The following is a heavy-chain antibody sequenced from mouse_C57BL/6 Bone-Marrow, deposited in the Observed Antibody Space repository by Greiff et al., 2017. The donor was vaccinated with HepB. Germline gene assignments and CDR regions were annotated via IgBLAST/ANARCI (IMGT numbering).Heavy chain of an antibody. Sequence: VQLQQSGPGLVKPSQSLSLTCSVTGYSITSGYYWNWIRQFPGNKLEWMGYISYDGSNNYNPSLKNRISITRDTSKNQFFLKLNSVTTEDTATYYCARGDYIYAMDYWGQGTSVTVSS. CDR2: ISYDGSN. V-gene: IGHV3-6*01. D-gene: IGHD2-4*01. CDR1: GYSITSGYY. J-gene: IGHJ4*01. CDR3: ARGDYIYAMDY.